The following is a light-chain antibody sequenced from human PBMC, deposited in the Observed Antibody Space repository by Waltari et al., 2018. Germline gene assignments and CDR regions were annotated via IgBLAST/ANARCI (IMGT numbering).Light chain of an antibody. CDR1: QSVSGNN. CDR3: QQYGRSWNT. V-gene: IGKV3-20*01. CDR2: GAS. J-gene: IGKJ2*01. Sequence: IVLTQSPGTLSLSPGQRATLSCRASQSVSGNNLAWYQQKPAQAPRLLIHGASNRATGIPDRFSGSGSGTDFTLTISRLEPEDFAVYYCQQYGRSWNTFGQGTKLEIK.